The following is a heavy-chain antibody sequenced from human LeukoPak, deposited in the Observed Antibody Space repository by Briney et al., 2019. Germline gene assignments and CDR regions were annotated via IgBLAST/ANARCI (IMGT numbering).Heavy chain of an antibody. CDR2: INAGNGNT. V-gene: IGHV1-3*01. J-gene: IGHJ4*02. CDR3: ARVGGWELHQGAFDY. D-gene: IGHD1-26*01. CDR1: GYTFTSYA. Sequence: ASVKVSCTASGYTFTSYAMHWVRQAPGQRLEWMGWINAGNGNTKYSQKFQGRVTITRDTSASTAYMELSSLRSEDTAVYYCARVGGWELHQGAFDYWGQGTLVTVSS.